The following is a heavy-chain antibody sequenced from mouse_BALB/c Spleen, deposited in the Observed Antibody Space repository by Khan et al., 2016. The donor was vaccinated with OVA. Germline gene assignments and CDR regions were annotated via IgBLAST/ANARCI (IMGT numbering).Heavy chain of an antibody. Sequence: VRLQQSGPELVKPGASVKMSCKASGYTFTSYVMHWLRQKPGKGLEWIGYIYPYNDDTKYNEKFKGKATLTADKSSSTAYMELSSLTSEDSAVXFCSNTSSYYVYFVYWGQGTPLTVSS. CDR3: SNTSSYYVYFVY. J-gene: IGHJ2*01. V-gene: IGHV1S136*01. CDR1: GYTFTSYV. CDR2: IYPYNDDT. D-gene: IGHD1-1*01.